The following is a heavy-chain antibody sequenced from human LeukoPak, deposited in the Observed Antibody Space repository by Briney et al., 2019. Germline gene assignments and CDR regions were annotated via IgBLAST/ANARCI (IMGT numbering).Heavy chain of an antibody. D-gene: IGHD3-22*01. J-gene: IGHJ4*02. CDR2: VSAGGHYT. V-gene: IGHV3-23*01. CDR1: GFTFSSYA. Sequence: GGSLRLSCAASGFTFSSYAMNWVRQAPGEGLEWVASVSAGGHYTFYSVSVKGRFSVSRDTSRSTPDLNLSSLCAEDTAISFCAKDVPANYYDTTAYYFDSWGQGTLVTVSS. CDR3: AKDVPANYYDTTAYYFDS.